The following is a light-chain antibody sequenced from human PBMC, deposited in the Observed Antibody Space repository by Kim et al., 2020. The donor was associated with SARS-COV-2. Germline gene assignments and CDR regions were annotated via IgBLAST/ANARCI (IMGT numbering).Light chain of an antibody. CDR2: DVS. V-gene: IGLV2-14*03. CDR1: NGDSGHYNY. CDR3: SSYTTSTSVV. J-gene: IGLJ2*01. Sequence: GQSITISCTGTNGDSGHYNYVSWYQQHPGKAPQLMIYDVSQRPSGVSNRFSGSKSGNTASLTISGLQADDEADYYCSSYTTSTSVVFGGGTQLTVL.